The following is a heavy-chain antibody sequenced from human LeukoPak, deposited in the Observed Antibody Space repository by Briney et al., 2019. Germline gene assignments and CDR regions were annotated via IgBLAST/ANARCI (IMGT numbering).Heavy chain of an antibody. Sequence: SETLSLTCKVSGGSISSYYWGWIRQPPGKGLEWIGSIYYSGSTYYNPSLKSRVTISVDTSKNQFSLKLSSVTAADTAVYYCASGDSSGPIDYWGQGTLVTVSS. J-gene: IGHJ4*02. CDR2: IYYSGST. D-gene: IGHD3-22*01. V-gene: IGHV4-39*07. CDR3: ASGDSSGPIDY. CDR1: GGSISSYY.